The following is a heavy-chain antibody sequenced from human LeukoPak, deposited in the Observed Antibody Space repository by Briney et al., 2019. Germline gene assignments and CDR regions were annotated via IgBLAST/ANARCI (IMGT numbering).Heavy chain of an antibody. V-gene: IGHV1-24*01. CDR2: FDPEDGET. CDR1: GYTLTELS. CDR3: ATGRSYYYGSGSYKDY. J-gene: IGHJ4*02. D-gene: IGHD3-10*01. Sequence: GASVKVSCKVSGYTLTELSMHWVRQAPGKGLEWMGGFDPEDGETIYAQKFQGRVTMTEDTSTDTAYMELSSLRSEDTAVYYCATGRSYYYGSGSYKDYWGQGTLVTVSS.